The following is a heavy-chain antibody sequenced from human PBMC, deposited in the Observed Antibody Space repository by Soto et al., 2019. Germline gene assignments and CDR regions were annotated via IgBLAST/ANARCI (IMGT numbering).Heavy chain of an antibody. CDR1: GGSISSGGYY. CDR2: IYYSGST. J-gene: IGHJ6*02. Sequence: QVQLQESGPGLVKPSETLSLTCTVSGGSISSGGYYWSWIRQHPGKGLEWIGYIYYSGSTYYNPRLTMRVTIPVDPSKNHFPPTLRSVTPADPAVYYCARDLRFRGFYRMAVWGQGTPVTVSS. D-gene: IGHD3-10*01. V-gene: IGHV4-31*03. CDR3: ARDLRFRGFYRMAV.